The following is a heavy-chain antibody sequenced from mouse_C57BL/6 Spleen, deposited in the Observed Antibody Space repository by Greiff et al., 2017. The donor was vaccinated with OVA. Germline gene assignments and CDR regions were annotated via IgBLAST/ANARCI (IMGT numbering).Heavy chain of an antibody. J-gene: IGHJ2*01. CDR3: ASPWYQYYFDY. D-gene: IGHD2-1*01. CDR1: GFNIKDYY. Sequence: VQLQQPGAGLVKPGASVKLSCTASGFNIKDYYMHWVKQRTEQGLEWIGRIDPEDGETTYAPKFQGKGTITADSSSNPASLQLISLTSEDTAVYYCASPWYQYYFDYWGQGTTLTVSS. CDR2: IDPEDGET. V-gene: IGHV14-2*01.